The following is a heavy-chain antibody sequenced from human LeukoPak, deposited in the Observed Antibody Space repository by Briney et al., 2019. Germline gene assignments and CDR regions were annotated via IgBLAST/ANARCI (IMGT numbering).Heavy chain of an antibody. V-gene: IGHV4-61*01. Sequence: SETLSLTCTVSGGSVSSGSYYWSWIRQPPGKGLEWIGYIYYNGNTNYSPSLKSRVTMSVDTSKNLFSLKVSSMTAADTAVYYCARGRSNYYGMDVWGQGTTVTVSS. CDR3: ARGRSNYYGMDV. D-gene: IGHD1-26*01. J-gene: IGHJ6*02. CDR1: GGSVSSGSYY. CDR2: IYYNGNT.